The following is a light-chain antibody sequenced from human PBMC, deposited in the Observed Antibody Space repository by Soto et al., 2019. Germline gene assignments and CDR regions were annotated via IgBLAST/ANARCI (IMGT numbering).Light chain of an antibody. CDR3: QQYNNWRVT. CDR2: GAS. Sequence: EIVMPQSPGTLSVSPGERATLSCRASQSLGSNLAWYQQKPGQAPRLLIYGASTRATGIPARFSGSGSGTEFTLTISSLQSEDFAVYYCQQYNNWRVTFGQGTKVDIK. V-gene: IGKV3-15*01. CDR1: QSLGSN. J-gene: IGKJ1*01.